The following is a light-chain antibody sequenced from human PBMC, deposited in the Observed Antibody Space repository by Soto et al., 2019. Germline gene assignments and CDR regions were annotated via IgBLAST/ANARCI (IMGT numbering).Light chain of an antibody. CDR1: SSDVGGYNY. CDR2: EVS. V-gene: IGLV2-14*01. CDR3: LSFTSSRILV. Sequence: QSVLTQPASVSGSPGQSITISCTGTSSDVGGYNYVSWYQQHPGKAPKLMIYEVSNRPSGVSNRFSGSKSGNTASLTISGLQAEDEADYYCLSFTSSRILVFGTGTKVTVL. J-gene: IGLJ1*01.